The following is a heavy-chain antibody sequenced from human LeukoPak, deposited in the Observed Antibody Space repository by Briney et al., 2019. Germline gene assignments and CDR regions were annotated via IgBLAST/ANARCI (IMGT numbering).Heavy chain of an antibody. CDR2: IRNKAKSYAT. D-gene: IGHD3-22*01. Sequence: PGGSLRLSCAASGFSFSDSAMHCGRQASGKGLEWVGRIRNKAKSYATAYAESVKGRFTISRDDSKNTAYLQMNSLKTEDTAVYYCTHYYDSSGYYGAFDIWGQGTMVTVSS. V-gene: IGHV3-73*01. J-gene: IGHJ3*02. CDR3: THYYDSSGYYGAFDI. CDR1: GFSFSDSA.